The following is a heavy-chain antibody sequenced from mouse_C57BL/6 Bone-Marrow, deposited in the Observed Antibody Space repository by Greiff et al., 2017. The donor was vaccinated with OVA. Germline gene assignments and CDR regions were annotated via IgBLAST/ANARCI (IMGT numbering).Heavy chain of an antibody. CDR3: AREGKKTSYYFDD. J-gene: IGHJ2*01. CDR1: GYTFTSYW. V-gene: IGHV1-53*01. CDR2: INPSNGGT. Sequence: QVQLKQPGTELVKPGASVKLSCKASGYTFTSYWMHWVKQRPGQGLEWIGNINPSNGGTNYNEKFKSKATLTVDKYSSTAYMQLSSLTSEDSAVYDWAREGKKTSYYFDDWGQGTTLTVSS.